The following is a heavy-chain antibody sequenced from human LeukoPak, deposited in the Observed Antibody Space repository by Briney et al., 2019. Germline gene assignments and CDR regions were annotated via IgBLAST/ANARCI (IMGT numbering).Heavy chain of an antibody. V-gene: IGHV3-30-3*01. Sequence: GRSLRLSCAASGFTFSSYAMHWVRQAPGKGLEWVAVISYDGSNKYYADSVKGRFTISRDNSKNTLYLQMNSLRAEDTAVYYCARELVVVVAASDYWGQGTLVTVSS. CDR1: GFTFSSYA. D-gene: IGHD2-15*01. CDR3: ARELVVVVAASDY. J-gene: IGHJ4*02. CDR2: ISYDGSNK.